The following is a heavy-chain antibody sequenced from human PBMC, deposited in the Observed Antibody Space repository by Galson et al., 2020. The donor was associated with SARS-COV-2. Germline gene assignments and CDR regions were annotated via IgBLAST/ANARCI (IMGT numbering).Heavy chain of an antibody. J-gene: IGHJ6*02. Sequence: ASETLSLTCTVSGGSISSSVYFWGWIRQPPGKGLEWIGSIYYSEKTYYNPSLKSRVTISVDTSKNQFSLRLSSVTAADTAVYYCARDTFNYYDSGTYPYYYFAMDVWGQGTTVTVSS. CDR2: IYYSEKT. CDR1: GGSISSSVYF. CDR3: ARDTFNYYDSGTYPYYYFAMDV. D-gene: IGHD3-10*01. V-gene: IGHV4-39*07.